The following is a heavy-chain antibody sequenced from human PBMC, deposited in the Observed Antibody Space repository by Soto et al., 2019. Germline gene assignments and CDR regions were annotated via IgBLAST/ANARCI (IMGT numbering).Heavy chain of an antibody. V-gene: IGHV3-7*01. D-gene: IGHD1-26*01. Sequence: EVQLVESGGGLVQPGGSLRLSCAASGFTFNTYWMAWVRQAPGKGPEWVASIKQDGGETFYMESVRGRFTISRDNAKNSLYLQMNSLRVDDMAVYYCAREVRATFDPWGQGTPVTVSS. CDR1: GFTFNTYW. J-gene: IGHJ5*02. CDR2: IKQDGGET. CDR3: AREVRATFDP.